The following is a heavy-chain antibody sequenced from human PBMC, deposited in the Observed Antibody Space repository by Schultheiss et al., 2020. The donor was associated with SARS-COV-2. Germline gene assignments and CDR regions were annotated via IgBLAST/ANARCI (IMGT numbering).Heavy chain of an antibody. V-gene: IGHV4-61*08. D-gene: IGHD2-2*01. J-gene: IGHJ6*02. CDR3: ARGVHGVVPGPLGLGPWYYYYGVDV. Sequence: SETLSLTCTVSGGSISSADNHWTWIRQPPGKGLEWIGEINHSGSTNYDPSLKSRLTISLDTSKNQFSLKLSSVTAADTAVYYCARGVHGVVPGPLGLGPWYYYYGVDVWGQGTTVTVSS. CDR1: GGSISSADNH. CDR2: INHSGST.